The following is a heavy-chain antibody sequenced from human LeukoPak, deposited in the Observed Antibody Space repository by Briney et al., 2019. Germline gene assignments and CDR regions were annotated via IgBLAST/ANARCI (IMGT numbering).Heavy chain of an antibody. V-gene: IGHV3-23*01. D-gene: IGHD1-1*01. CDR2: ISGSGGST. Sequence: GGSLRLSCAASGFTFSSYAMSWVRQAPGKGLEWVSAISGSGGSTYYADSVKGRFTISRDNSKNTLYLLMNSLRAEDTAVYHCAKDLEAGAGEWYYYYFYMDVWGKGTTVTVSS. CDR3: AKDLEAGAGEWYYYYFYMDV. J-gene: IGHJ6*03. CDR1: GFTFSSYA.